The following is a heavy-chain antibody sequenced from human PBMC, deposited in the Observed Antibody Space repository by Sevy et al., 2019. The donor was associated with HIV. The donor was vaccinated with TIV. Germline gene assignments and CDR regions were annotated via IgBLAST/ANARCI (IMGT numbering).Heavy chain of an antibody. CDR1: GYTFTSYG. CDR3: ARERLVLRTYGMDV. Sequence: ASVKVSCKASGYTFTSYGISWVRQAPGQGLEWMGWISAYNGNTNYAQKLQGRVTMTSDTSTSTAYMELRSLRSDDTAVYYCARERLVLRTYGMDVWGQGTTVTVSS. J-gene: IGHJ6*02. D-gene: IGHD3-3*01. V-gene: IGHV1-18*01. CDR2: ISAYNGNT.